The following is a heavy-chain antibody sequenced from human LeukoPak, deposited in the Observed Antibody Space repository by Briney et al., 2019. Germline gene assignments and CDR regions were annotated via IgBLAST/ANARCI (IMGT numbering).Heavy chain of an antibody. J-gene: IGHJ4*02. D-gene: IGHD3-22*01. CDR1: GGSISSSSYY. Sequence: SETLSLTCTVSGGSISSSSYYWGWIRQPPGKGLEWIGSIYYSGSTYYNPSLKIRVTISVDTSKNQFSLKLSSVTAADTAVYYCARSQPSYYYDSSGYPGGGYYFDYWGQGTLVTVSS. V-gene: IGHV4-39*01. CDR2: IYYSGST. CDR3: ARSQPSYYYDSSGYPGGGYYFDY.